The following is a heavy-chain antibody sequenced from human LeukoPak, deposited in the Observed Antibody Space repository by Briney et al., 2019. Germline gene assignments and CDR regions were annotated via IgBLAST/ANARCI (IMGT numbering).Heavy chain of an antibody. CDR1: GFTFSSYE. Sequence: PGGSLRLSCAASGFTFSSYEMNWVRQAPGKGLEWVSYISSSGSTIYYADSVKGRFTISRDNAKNSLYLQMNSLRAEDTAVYYCAKGKDIVATIGLDYWGQGTLVTVSS. D-gene: IGHD5-12*01. V-gene: IGHV3-48*03. J-gene: IGHJ4*02. CDR3: AKGKDIVATIGLDY. CDR2: ISSSGSTI.